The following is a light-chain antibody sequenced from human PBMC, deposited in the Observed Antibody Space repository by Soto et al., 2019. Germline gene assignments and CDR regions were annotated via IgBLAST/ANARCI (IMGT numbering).Light chain of an antibody. CDR1: QSISSY. J-gene: IGKJ4*01. V-gene: IGKV1-39*01. CDR3: QQSYSTPLS. Sequence: DIQMTQSPSSLSASVGDRVTITCRASQSISSYLNWYQQKPGKAPKLLIYAASSLQSGVPSRFSGRGSGTDFTLTISSLQPEDFATYXCQQSYSTPLSFGGGTKVEIK. CDR2: AAS.